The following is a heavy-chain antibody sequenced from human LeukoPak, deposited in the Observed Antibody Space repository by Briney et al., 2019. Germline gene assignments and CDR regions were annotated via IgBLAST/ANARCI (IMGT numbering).Heavy chain of an antibody. J-gene: IGHJ4*02. CDR2: ISYDGSNK. V-gene: IGHV3-30-3*02. Sequence: TGGSLRLSCAASGFTFSSYAMHWVRQAPGKGLEWVVVISYDGSNKYYADSVKGRFTISRDNSKNTLYLQMNSLRAEDTAVYYCAKLSLMLVEMATISFSPDYWGQGTLVTVSS. CDR3: AKLSLMLVEMATISFSPDY. D-gene: IGHD5-24*01. CDR1: GFTFSSYA.